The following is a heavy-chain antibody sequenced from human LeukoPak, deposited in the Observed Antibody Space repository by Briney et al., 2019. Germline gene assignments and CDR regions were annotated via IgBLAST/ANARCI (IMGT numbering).Heavy chain of an antibody. V-gene: IGHV3-30-3*01. J-gene: IGHJ6*02. Sequence: GGSLRLSCVASGFSLSSYAMYWVRQAPGKGLEWVSVMSYDGNNKYYADSVKGRFTISRDNSKNTLYLQMNSLRTEDTAVYYCARPSSYYYYYYAMDVWGQGTTVTVSS. CDR2: MSYDGNNK. D-gene: IGHD6-6*01. CDR1: GFSLSSYA. CDR3: ARPSSYYYYYYAMDV.